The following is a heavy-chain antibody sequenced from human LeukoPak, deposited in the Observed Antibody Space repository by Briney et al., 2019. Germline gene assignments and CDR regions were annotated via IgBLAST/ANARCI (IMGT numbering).Heavy chain of an antibody. Sequence: VGSLRLSCAASGFIFSNYGMHWVRQAPGQGLAWVAFIRYDGSIRYYIDSVKGRFTISRDNYKNTLYLQMNSLRADDTAVYHCAKDSVKVSTIRRVPHYTDVWGKGTTVTIS. D-gene: IGHD5/OR15-5a*01. V-gene: IGHV3-30*02. CDR2: IRYDGSIR. CDR3: AKDSVKVSTIRRVPHYTDV. J-gene: IGHJ6*03. CDR1: GFIFSNYG.